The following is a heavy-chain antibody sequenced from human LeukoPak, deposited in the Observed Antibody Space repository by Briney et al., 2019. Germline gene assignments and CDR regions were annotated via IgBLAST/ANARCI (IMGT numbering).Heavy chain of an antibody. J-gene: IGHJ6*02. CDR1: GLTFSDYD. CDR3: TPGARGYLGLDV. Sequence: GGSLRLPCAASGLTFSDYDIHWVRQAPGKGLEWVAVIFSDGSNKYYADSVKGRFTISRDNSKNTLSLQMNSLRGEDTALYYCTPGARGYLGLDVWGQGTTVTVSS. V-gene: IGHV3-30-3*01. CDR2: IFSDGSNK. D-gene: IGHD3-22*01.